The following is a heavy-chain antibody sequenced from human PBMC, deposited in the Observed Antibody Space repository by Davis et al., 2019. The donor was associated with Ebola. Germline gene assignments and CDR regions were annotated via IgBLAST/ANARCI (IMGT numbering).Heavy chain of an antibody. J-gene: IGHJ6*04. D-gene: IGHD6-13*01. Sequence: ASVKVSCKASGYTFTSYALNWVRQAPGQGLEWMGWINTNTGDPTYAQGFTGRFVFSLDTSVSTAYLQISSLKAEDTAVYYCARGSDGAAAVVPYGMDVWGKGTTVTVSS. V-gene: IGHV7-4-1*02. CDR2: INTNTGDP. CDR1: GYTFTSYA. CDR3: ARGSDGAAAVVPYGMDV.